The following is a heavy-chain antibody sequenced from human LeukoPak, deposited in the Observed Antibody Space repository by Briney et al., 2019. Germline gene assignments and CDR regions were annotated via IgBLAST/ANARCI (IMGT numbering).Heavy chain of an antibody. J-gene: IGHJ4*02. Sequence: PGGSLRLSCAASGFTFSSYSMNWARQAPGEGLEWVSSISSSSSYIQYADSVKGRFTISRDNAKNSLYLKMNSLRAEDTAVYYCARDTGAYYDSCGLDYWGQGTLVTVSS. CDR3: ARDTGAYYDSCGLDY. D-gene: IGHD3-22*01. CDR2: ISSSSSYI. V-gene: IGHV3-21*01. CDR1: GFTFSSYS.